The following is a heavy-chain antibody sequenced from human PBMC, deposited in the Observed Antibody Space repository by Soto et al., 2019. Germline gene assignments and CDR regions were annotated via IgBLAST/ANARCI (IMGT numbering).Heavy chain of an antibody. CDR2: MNPNSGNT. V-gene: IGHV1-8*01. J-gene: IGHJ6*02. D-gene: IGHD6-6*01. CDR3: ARGEYSSSSMGDYYYYGMDV. CDR1: GYTFTSYD. Sequence: QVQLVQSGAEVKKPGASVKVSCKASGYTFTSYDINWVRQATGQGLEWMGWMNPNSGNTGYEQKFQGRVTMTRNTSISTAYMELSSLRSEDTAVYYCARGEYSSSSMGDYYYYGMDVWGQGTTVTVSS.